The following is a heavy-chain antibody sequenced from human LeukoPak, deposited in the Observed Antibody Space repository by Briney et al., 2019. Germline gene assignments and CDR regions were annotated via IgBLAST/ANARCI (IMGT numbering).Heavy chain of an antibody. D-gene: IGHD6-6*01. J-gene: IGHJ4*02. V-gene: IGHV4-4*09. CDR1: GGSISSYY. CDR3: ARSIAASYYFDY. CDR2: IYTSGST. Sequence: PSETLSLTRTVSGGSISSYYWSWIRQPPGKGLEWIGYIYTSGSTNYNPSLKSRVTISVDTSKNQFSLKLSSVTAADTAVYYCARSIAASYYFDYWGQGTLVTVSS.